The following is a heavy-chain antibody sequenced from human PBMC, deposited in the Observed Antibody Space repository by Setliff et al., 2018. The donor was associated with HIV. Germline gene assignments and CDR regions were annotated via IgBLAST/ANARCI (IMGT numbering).Heavy chain of an antibody. V-gene: IGHV4-39*01. J-gene: IGHJ4*02. CDR2: ISYTGST. Sequence: SETLSLTCTVPGGSINRSNYYWGWIRQPPGKGLEWIGAISYTGSTYYDPSLKSRVTISLDTSKNQFFLKLSSVTAPDTAIYYCARQTWEYYDTLTGYYRSPKNFDSWGQGTQVTVSS. CDR3: ARQTWEYYDTLTGYYRSPKNFDS. CDR1: GGSINRSNYY. D-gene: IGHD3-9*01.